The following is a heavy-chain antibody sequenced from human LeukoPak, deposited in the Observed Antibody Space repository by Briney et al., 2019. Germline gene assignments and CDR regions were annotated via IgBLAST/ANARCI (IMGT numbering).Heavy chain of an antibody. Sequence: PGASVKVSCKASGGTFSSYAISWVRQAPGQGLEWMGGIIPIFGTANYAQKFQGRATITADKSTSTAYMELSSLRSEDTAVYYCARDSFSDSSGAYYFDYWGQGTLVTVSS. D-gene: IGHD3-22*01. CDR2: IIPIFGTA. V-gene: IGHV1-69*06. CDR3: ARDSFSDSSGAYYFDY. CDR1: GGTFSSYA. J-gene: IGHJ4*02.